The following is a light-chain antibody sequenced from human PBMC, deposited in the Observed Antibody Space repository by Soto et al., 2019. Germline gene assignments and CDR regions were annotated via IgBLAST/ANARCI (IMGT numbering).Light chain of an antibody. J-gene: IGKJ1*01. CDR3: QRYGA. Sequence: EIVLTQSAGTLSLSPGERATLSCGASQSVTSNYLAWYQQTPGQAPRLLIFGASIRVKGIPDRFSGSGSGTDFTLTISRLEPEDFAVYYCQRYGAFGQGTKVDIK. CDR2: GAS. V-gene: IGKV3-20*01. CDR1: QSVTSNY.